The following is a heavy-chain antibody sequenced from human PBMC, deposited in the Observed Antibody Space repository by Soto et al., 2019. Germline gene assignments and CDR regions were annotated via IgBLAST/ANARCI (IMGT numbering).Heavy chain of an antibody. V-gene: IGHV4-30-4*01. D-gene: IGHD3-16*01. CDR1: GGSSSNADYY. J-gene: IGHJ6*02. Sequence: QVQLQESGPGLVKPSQTLSLTCTVSGGSSSNADYYWSWVRQPPGKCLEWIGYIYYSGSSFFNPSLKSRVTMSKDTSKNQFSLRLSSVTAADKAVYYCARAIVVTVGGRDVWGRGTTVTVSS. CDR3: ARAIVVTVGGRDV. CDR2: IYYSGSS.